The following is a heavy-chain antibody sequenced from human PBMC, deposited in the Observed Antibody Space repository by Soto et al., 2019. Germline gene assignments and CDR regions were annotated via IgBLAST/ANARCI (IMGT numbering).Heavy chain of an antibody. CDR1: GFTFSSYS. Sequence: EVQLVESGGGLVQPGGSLRLSCAASGFTFSSYSMNWVRQAPGKGLEWFSYISSSSSTIYYADSVKGRFTISRDNAKNSLDLQMSSLTDEDTAVYYCARDLDYYDSSGYYAGYWGQGTLVTVSS. D-gene: IGHD3-22*01. J-gene: IGHJ4*02. CDR3: ARDLDYYDSSGYYAGY. CDR2: ISSSSSTI. V-gene: IGHV3-48*02.